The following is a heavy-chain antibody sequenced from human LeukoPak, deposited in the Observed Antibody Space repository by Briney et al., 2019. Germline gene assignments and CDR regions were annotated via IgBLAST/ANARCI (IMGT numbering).Heavy chain of an antibody. CDR3: ARDMDGDYVGGWFDP. CDR1: GYTFTSYY. D-gene: IGHD4-17*01. CDR2: INPSGGST. Sequence: ASVKVSCKASGYTFTSYYMHWVRQAPGQGLEWMGIINPSGGSTSYAQKFQGRVTMTRDTSTSTVYMELSSLRSEDTAVYYCARDMDGDYVGGWFDPWGQGTLVAVSS. V-gene: IGHV1-46*01. J-gene: IGHJ5*02.